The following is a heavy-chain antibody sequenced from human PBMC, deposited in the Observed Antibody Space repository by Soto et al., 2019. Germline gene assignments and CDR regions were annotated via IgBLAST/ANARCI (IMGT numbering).Heavy chain of an antibody. CDR3: ARVVGGGNYYSDY. CDR1: GFTFSSYA. V-gene: IGHV3-30-3*01. J-gene: IGHJ4*02. CDR2: ISYDGSNT. D-gene: IGHD2-21*01. Sequence: QVQLVDSGGGVVQPGRSLRLSCAASGFTFSSYAMHWVRQAPGKGLEWVADISYDGSNTYYADSVKGRFTISRDNSKNTLYLQMNGLRVDDTAVYYCARVVGGGNYYSDYWGQGTLVTVSS.